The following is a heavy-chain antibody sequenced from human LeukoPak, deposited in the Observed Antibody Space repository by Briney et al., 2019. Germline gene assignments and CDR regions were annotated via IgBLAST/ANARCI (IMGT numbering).Heavy chain of an antibody. V-gene: IGHV1-2*02. CDR3: ARGGSGSLEYQLLPRYYYYYMDV. D-gene: IGHD2-2*01. CDR2: INPNSGGT. CDR1: GYTFTGYY. Sequence: GASVKVSCKASGYTFTGYYMHWVRQAPGQGLEWMGWINPNSGGTNYAQKFQGRVTMTRDTSISTAYMELSSLRSEDTAVYYCARGGSGSLEYQLLPRYYYYYMDVWGKGTTVTVSS. J-gene: IGHJ6*03.